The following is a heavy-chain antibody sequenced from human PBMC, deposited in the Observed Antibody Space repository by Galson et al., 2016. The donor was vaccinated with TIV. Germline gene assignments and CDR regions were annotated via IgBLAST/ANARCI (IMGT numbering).Heavy chain of an antibody. D-gene: IGHD6-19*01. CDR1: GFIFTSYW. CDR2: IRQDGRET. V-gene: IGHV3-7*04. J-gene: IGHJ4*02. CDR3: ARDLEGWRRAQYDS. Sequence: LRLSCAASGFIFTSYWMTWVRQAPGKGLEWVANIRQDGRETYYVDSVKGRFTISRDNAKNFLYLQMSSLRAEDTAFYYCARDLEGWRRAQYDSWGQGTLVTVSS.